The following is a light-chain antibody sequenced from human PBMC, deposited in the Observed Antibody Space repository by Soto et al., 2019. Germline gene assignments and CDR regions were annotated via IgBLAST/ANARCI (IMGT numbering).Light chain of an antibody. J-gene: IGLJ1*01. Sequence: QSALTQLRSVSGSPGQSVTISCTGASSDVGGQYYVSWYQHHPGKGPKLIIYDVNKRPSGVPDRFSGSKSGNTATLTISGLQAEDESDYYCSSYAGSYTSYVFGTGTKVTVL. V-gene: IGLV2-11*01. CDR3: SSYAGSYTSYV. CDR2: DVN. CDR1: SSDVGGQYY.